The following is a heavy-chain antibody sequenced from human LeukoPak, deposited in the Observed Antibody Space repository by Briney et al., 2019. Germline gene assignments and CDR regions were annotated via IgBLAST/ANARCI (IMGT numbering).Heavy chain of an antibody. CDR3: ARREDDAFDI. Sequence: GRSLTLSCAASGFTFSGYRMHWVRQAPGKGLEWVAVIWYDGSNKYYADSVKGRFTISRDNSKNTLYLQMNSLRAEDTAVYYCARREDDAFDIWGQGTMVTVSS. J-gene: IGHJ3*02. D-gene: IGHD1-26*01. CDR1: GFTFSGYR. V-gene: IGHV3-33*01. CDR2: IWYDGSNK.